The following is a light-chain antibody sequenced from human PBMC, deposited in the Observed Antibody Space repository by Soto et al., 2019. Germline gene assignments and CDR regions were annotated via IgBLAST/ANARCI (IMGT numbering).Light chain of an antibody. CDR1: QSVSSY. J-gene: IGKJ3*01. CDR3: QQRSNWPLT. V-gene: IGKV3-11*01. CDR2: DAS. Sequence: IGLTQSPATLSLSPGESANLSCRASQSVSSYLGWYQQKPGQAPRLLIYDASNRATGIPARFSGSGSGTDFALIISSLEPEDFAVYYCQQRSNWPLTCGPGTKGDIK.